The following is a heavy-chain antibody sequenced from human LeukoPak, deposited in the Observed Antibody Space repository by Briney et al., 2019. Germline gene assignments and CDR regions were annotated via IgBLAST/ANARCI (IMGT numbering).Heavy chain of an antibody. CDR2: IHTSGNT. CDR1: GGSISSGSFY. J-gene: IGHJ4*02. CDR3: AREGSMTSRPFVSNDY. V-gene: IGHV4-61*02. D-gene: IGHD6-6*01. Sequence: PSETLSLTCTVSGGSISSGSFYWSWIRQPAGKGLEWIGRIHTSGNTDYNPSLKSRVTMSIDTSKNQFSLNLRSVTAADTAVYFCAREGSMTSRPFVSNDYWGQGTLVTVSS.